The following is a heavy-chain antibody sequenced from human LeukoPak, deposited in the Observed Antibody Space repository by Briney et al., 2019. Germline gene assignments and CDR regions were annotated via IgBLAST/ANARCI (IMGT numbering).Heavy chain of an antibody. Sequence: GGSLRLSCAASGFTFSNSWMHWLRQPPGKGLVHVSRINRDGSFTDYADFVKGRFTISRDNAKNILYLHMNSLSADDTAVYYCAKDAVSGAADPWGQGILVTVSS. D-gene: IGHD3-3*01. CDR3: AKDAVSGAADP. V-gene: IGHV3-74*01. CDR2: INRDGSFT. J-gene: IGHJ5*02. CDR1: GFTFSNSW.